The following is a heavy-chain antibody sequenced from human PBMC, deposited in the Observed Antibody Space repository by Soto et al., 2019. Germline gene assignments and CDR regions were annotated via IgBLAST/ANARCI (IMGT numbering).Heavy chain of an antibody. CDR1: GGSFSGYY. J-gene: IGHJ6*02. CDR2: MNHRGSS. CDR3: AGLRTPRGYNYYGMDV. Sequence: KTSETLSLTCAVHGGSFSGYYWSWIRQPPGKGLEWLGEMNHRGSSNYNPSLKSRVNISVDTSKNQFSLKLSSVTAADTAVYYCAGLRTPRGYNYYGMDVWGQGTTVTVSS. V-gene: IGHV4-34*01.